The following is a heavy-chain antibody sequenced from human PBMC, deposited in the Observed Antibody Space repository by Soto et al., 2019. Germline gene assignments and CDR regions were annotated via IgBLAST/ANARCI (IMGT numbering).Heavy chain of an antibody. CDR1: GYSFTSYW. J-gene: IGHJ6*02. Sequence: PGESRKISCKGSGYSFTSYWIGWVRQMPGKGLGWMGIICPGDSDTRYSPSFQGQVTISADKSISTVYLQWSSLKASDTAMYYCARQRSSSSFYYYYGMDVWGQGTTVTVSS. CDR3: ARQRSSSSFYYYYGMDV. D-gene: IGHD2-2*01. CDR2: ICPGDSDT. V-gene: IGHV5-51*01.